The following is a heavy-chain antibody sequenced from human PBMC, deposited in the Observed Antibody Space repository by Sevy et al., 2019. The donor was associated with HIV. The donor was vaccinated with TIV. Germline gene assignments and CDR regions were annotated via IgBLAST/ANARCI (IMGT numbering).Heavy chain of an antibody. V-gene: IGHV3-21*01. CDR2: ITDSSSYI. J-gene: IGHJ4*02. Sequence: GGSLRLSCAASGFTFSDYNMNWVRQAPGKGLEWVSSITDSSSYIYHADSVKGRFTIARDNAKKSLYLQMNSLRAEDTAIYYCARDRRTLNYYGSSGYNYYFDYWGQETLVTVSS. CDR1: GFTFSDYN. D-gene: IGHD3-22*01. CDR3: ARDRRTLNYYGSSGYNYYFDY.